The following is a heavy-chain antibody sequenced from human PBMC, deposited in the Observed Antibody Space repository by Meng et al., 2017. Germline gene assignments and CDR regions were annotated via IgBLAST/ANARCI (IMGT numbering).Heavy chain of an antibody. CDR3: ARDTRDY. J-gene: IGHJ4*02. CDR1: VYTCTELS. V-gene: IGHV1-18*01. Sequence: QAHLVQSWAEVQKPAASVKVSCKANVYTCTELSMHWVRQAPGQGLEWMGWISAYNGNTNYAQKLQGRVTMTTDTSTSTAYMELRSLRSDDTAVYYCARDTRDYWGQGTLVTVSS. D-gene: IGHD1-1*01. CDR2: ISAYNGNT.